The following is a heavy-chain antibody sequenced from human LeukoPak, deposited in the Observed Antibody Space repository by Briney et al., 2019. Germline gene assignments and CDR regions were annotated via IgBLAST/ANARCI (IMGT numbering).Heavy chain of an antibody. J-gene: IGHJ6*02. CDR1: GGSISSGGYS. D-gene: IGHD7-27*01. CDR2: IYHSGST. Sequence: SGTLSLTCAVSGGSISSGGYSWSWIRQPPGKGLEWIGYIYHSGSTYYNPSLKSRVTISVDRSKNQFSLKLSSVTAADTAVYYCARVALTDYYYGMDVWGQGTTVTVSS. CDR3: ARVALTDYYYGMDV. V-gene: IGHV4-30-2*01.